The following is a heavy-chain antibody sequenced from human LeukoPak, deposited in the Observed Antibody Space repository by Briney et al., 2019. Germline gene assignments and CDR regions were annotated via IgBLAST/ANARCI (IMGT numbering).Heavy chain of an antibody. D-gene: IGHD1-1*01. CDR2: MNPNSGNT. CDR1: GYTFTSYA. J-gene: IGHJ4*02. V-gene: IGHV1-8*02. Sequence: GASVKVSCKASGYTFTSYAMNWVRQATGQGLEWMGWMNPNSGNTGYAQKFQGRVTMTRNTSISTAYMELSSLRSEDTAVYYCARGRAGTTCMDYWGQGTLVTVSS. CDR3: ARGRAGTTCMDY.